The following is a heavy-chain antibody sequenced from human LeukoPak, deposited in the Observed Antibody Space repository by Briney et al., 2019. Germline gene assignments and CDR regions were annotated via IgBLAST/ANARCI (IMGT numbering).Heavy chain of an antibody. D-gene: IGHD3-3*01. V-gene: IGHV1-69*04. Sequence: SVKVSCKASGGTFSSYTISWVRQAPGQGLEWMGRIIPILGIANYAQKFQGRVTITADKPTSTAYMELSSLRSEDTAVYYCAREQRYRGFLEWLFPDIWGQGTMVTVSS. CDR2: IIPILGIA. CDR1: GGTFSSYT. CDR3: AREQRYRGFLEWLFPDI. J-gene: IGHJ3*02.